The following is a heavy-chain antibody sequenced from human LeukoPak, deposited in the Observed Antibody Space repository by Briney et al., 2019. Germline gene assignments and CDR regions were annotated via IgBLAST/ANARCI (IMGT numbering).Heavy chain of an antibody. CDR2: IYTSGGT. CDR3: ARGQYRSYYYYMDV. D-gene: IGHD6-6*01. Sequence: SETLSLTCTVSGGSISSYYWSWIRQPAGKGLEWIGRIYTSGGTNYNPSLKSRVTMSVDTSKNQFSLKLSSVTAADTAVYYCARGQYRSYYYYMDVWGKGTTVTISS. V-gene: IGHV4-4*07. J-gene: IGHJ6*03. CDR1: GGSISSYY.